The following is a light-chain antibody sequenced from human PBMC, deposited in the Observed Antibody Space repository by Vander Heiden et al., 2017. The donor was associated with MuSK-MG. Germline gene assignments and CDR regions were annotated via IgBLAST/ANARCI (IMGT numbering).Light chain of an antibody. CDR1: QSVSSSY. V-gene: IGKV3-20*01. CDR2: GAS. J-gene: IGKJ1*01. CDR3: QQYSSSPAT. Sequence: EIVLTQSPGTLSLSPGERATLPCRARQSVSSSYLAWYQQKPGRAPRLLIYGASTRATGTPDRFGGSGSGTDFTLTITRLEPEDFAVYYCQQYSSSPATFGQGTKVEIE.